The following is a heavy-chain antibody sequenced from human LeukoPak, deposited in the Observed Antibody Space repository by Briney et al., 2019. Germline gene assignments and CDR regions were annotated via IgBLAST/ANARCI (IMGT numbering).Heavy chain of an antibody. CDR1: GGSISRNY. V-gene: IGHV4-59*08. Sequence: SETLSLTCTVSGGSISRNYWSWIRQAPGKGLEWIGYIHYSGRANYNPPLKSRVTMSADTSKNQFSLKVNSVTATDTAVYYCASYLTIGGNSYGFDYWGQGALVTVSS. J-gene: IGHJ4*02. CDR3: ASYLTIGGNSYGFDY. CDR2: IHYSGRA. D-gene: IGHD5-18*01.